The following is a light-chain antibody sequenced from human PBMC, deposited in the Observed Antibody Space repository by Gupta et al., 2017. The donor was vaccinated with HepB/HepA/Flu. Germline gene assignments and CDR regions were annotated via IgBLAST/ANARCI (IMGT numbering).Light chain of an antibody. Sequence: QSALTQPLSVSGSPGQSVTISCTGTSSVVGGYNSVSWYRQHPGKAPKLMIYDVNKRPSGVPARFSGSKSGNTASLTISGLQAEDEADYYCWSYAGIYTFLFGGGTKLTGL. J-gene: IGLJ2*01. V-gene: IGLV2-11*01. CDR3: WSYAGIYTFL. CDR1: SSVVGGYNS. CDR2: DVN.